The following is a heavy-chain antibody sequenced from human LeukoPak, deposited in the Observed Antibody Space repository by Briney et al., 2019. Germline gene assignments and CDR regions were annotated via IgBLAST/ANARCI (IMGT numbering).Heavy chain of an antibody. CDR2: ISYDGSNK. Sequence: PGGSRRLSCAASGLSFRAYAVHWVRQAPGKGLEWLAVISYDGSNKFYADSVKGRFTTSRDNSENTVYLHMNSLRDEDTAVYYCARAGRYCSNTSCYGDYWGQGTLVIVSS. V-gene: IGHV3-30-3*01. CDR1: GLSFRAYA. D-gene: IGHD2-2*01. CDR3: ARAGRYCSNTSCYGDY. J-gene: IGHJ4*02.